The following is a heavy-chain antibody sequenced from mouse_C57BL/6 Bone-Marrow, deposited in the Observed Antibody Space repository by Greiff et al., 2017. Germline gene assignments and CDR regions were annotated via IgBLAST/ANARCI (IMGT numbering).Heavy chain of an antibody. D-gene: IGHD2-4*01. Sequence: QVQLQQPGAELVKPGASVKLSCKASGYTFTSYWMHWVKQRPGRGLEWIGRIDPNSGGTKYNEKFKSKATLTVDKPSSTAYMQLSSLTSEDSAVYYCARGLRGPTPYYYAMDYWGQGTSVTVSS. CDR3: ARGLRGPTPYYYAMDY. V-gene: IGHV1-72*01. CDR2: IDPNSGGT. CDR1: GYTFTSYW. J-gene: IGHJ4*01.